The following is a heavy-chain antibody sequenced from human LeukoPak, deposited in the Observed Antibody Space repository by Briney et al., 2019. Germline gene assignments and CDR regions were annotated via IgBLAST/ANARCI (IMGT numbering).Heavy chain of an antibody. J-gene: IGHJ3*02. Sequence: PGGSLRLSCAASGFTFSSYGMHWVRQAPGKGLEWVAVIWYDGSNKYYADSVKGRFTISRDNSKNTLYLQMNSLRAEDTAVYYCAKDLIGGPWESGYVSDAFDIWGQGTMVTVSS. CDR1: GFTFSSYG. D-gene: IGHD5-12*01. CDR3: AKDLIGGPWESGYVSDAFDI. V-gene: IGHV3-33*06. CDR2: IWYDGSNK.